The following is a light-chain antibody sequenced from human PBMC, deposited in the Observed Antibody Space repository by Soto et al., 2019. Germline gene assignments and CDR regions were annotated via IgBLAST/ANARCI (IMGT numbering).Light chain of an antibody. CDR1: RNDVGAFNY. CDR2: EVF. J-gene: IGLJ2*01. CDR3: SSYAGSYSLL. Sequence: QSVLTQPPSASGSLGQSVTISCTGTRNDVGAFNYVSWYQQNPGRAPKLLIYEVFKRPSGVPDRFSGSKSGNTASLTVSGLQADDEADYYCSSYAGSYSLLFGGGTKLTVL. V-gene: IGLV2-8*01.